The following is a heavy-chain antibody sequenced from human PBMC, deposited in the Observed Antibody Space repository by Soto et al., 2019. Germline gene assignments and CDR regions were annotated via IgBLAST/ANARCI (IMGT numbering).Heavy chain of an antibody. CDR2: MNPNSGNT. J-gene: IGHJ6*02. CDR3: ARVKTSYGMDV. V-gene: IGHV1-8*01. Sequence: QVQLVQSGAEVKKPGASVKVSCKASGYTFTSYDINCVRQATGQGLEWLGWMNPNSGNTGYAQKFEGSVTMNRHTSISPAYMELSSLLSEDTAVYYCARVKTSYGMDVWGQGTTVTVSS. CDR1: GYTFTSYD.